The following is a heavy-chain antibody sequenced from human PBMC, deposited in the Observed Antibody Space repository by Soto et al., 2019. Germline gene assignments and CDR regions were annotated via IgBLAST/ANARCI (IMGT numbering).Heavy chain of an antibody. CDR1: GYTFTSYG. CDR2: MNTNSDDT. J-gene: IGHJ6*02. V-gene: IGHV1-8*01. D-gene: IGHD6-13*01. Sequence: ASVKVSCKTSGYTFTSYGINWVLQAPGQGLEWVGWMNTNSDDTRSAQKFRGRLTLTRDKSMRAVYMKLSNLRPDDTAVYYCAREWSAAGHFYGMDVWGQGTTVTVSS. CDR3: AREWSAAGHFYGMDV.